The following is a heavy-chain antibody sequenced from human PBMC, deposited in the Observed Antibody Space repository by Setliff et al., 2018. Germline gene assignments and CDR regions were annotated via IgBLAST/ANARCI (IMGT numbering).Heavy chain of an antibody. V-gene: IGHV1-18*01. J-gene: IGHJ4*02. CDR1: GYTFSDYG. CDR2: ISPHTGNT. Sequence: ASVKVSCKASGYTFSDYGISWVRQAPGQGLEWMGWISPHTGNTFYAPQFQGRVIMTTDTSTNTAYMDLRSLRSDDTAVYYWERLVRYCTTTTCQRTSGDDFWGQGTLVTVS. CDR3: ERLVRYCTTTTCQRTSGDDF. D-gene: IGHD2-2*01.